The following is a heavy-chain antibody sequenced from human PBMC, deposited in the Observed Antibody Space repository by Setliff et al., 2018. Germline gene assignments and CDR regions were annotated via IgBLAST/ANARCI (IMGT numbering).Heavy chain of an antibody. V-gene: IGHV1-69*10. CDR2: IIPILGIA. CDR3: ARVSPRARRLTGDLDY. CDR1: GGTFSSYA. D-gene: IGHD7-27*01. Sequence: SVKVSCKASGGTFSSYAISWVRQAPGQGLEWMGGIIPILGIANYAQKFQGRVTITADKSTSTAYMELSSLRSEDTAVYYCARVSPRARRLTGDLDYWGQGTLVTVSS. J-gene: IGHJ4*02.